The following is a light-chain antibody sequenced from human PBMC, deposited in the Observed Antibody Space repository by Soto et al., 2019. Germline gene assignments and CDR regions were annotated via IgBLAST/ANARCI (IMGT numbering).Light chain of an antibody. CDR2: EVS. J-gene: IGLJ3*02. CDR1: SSDIGGDNY. Sequence: QSALTQPPSASGSPGQSVTISCTGTSSDIGGDNYVSWYQQHPGKAPKLIIYEVSKRPSGVPDRFSGSKSGNTASLTVSGRQAEDEADDYCTSYAGSNKLVFAGGTKLTVL. CDR3: TSYAGSNKLV. V-gene: IGLV2-8*01.